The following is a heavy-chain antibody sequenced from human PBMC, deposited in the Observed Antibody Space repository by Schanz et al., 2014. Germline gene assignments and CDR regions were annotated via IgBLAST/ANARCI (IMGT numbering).Heavy chain of an antibody. D-gene: IGHD3-10*01. Sequence: QVQLQESGPGLVKPSQTLSLTCTVSGDSISSANYYWSWIRQLPGKGLEWIGFIYYSGSTYYNSSLKGQTTMSVDTSKNQFSLRLSSVTAADTAVYYCAEYGSDNYSDPWGQGTLVTVSS. CDR3: AEYGSDNYSDP. CDR1: GDSISSANYY. CDR2: IYYSGST. J-gene: IGHJ5*02. V-gene: IGHV4-31*01.